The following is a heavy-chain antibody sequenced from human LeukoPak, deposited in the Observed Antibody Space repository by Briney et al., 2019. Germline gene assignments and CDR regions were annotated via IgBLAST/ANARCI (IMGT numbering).Heavy chain of an antibody. J-gene: IGHJ1*01. Sequence: SETLSLTCTVSGDSISSYYWSWIRQPPGKGLEWIGYVYYSGSANHNPSLKSRVTMSVDTSKNQFSLKLSSVTAADTAVYYCARDSGSYYQPLLEHWGQGTLVTVSS. D-gene: IGHD1-26*01. CDR3: ARDSGSYYQPLLEH. CDR1: GDSISSYY. V-gene: IGHV4-59*01. CDR2: VYYSGSA.